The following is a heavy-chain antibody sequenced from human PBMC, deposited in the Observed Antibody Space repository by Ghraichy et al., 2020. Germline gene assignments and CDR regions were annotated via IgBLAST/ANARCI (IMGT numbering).Heavy chain of an antibody. Sequence: LRLSCTVSGGSISSGPYYWNWIRQHPGEGLEHVGYIFYTGRTYYKPSLKSRVTISADTSKNQFSLNLSSVTAADTAIYYCARGQGYFDYWGQGTLVAVSS. J-gene: IGHJ4*02. V-gene: IGHV4-31*03. CDR2: IFYTGRT. CDR1: GGSISSGPYY. CDR3: ARGQGYFDY.